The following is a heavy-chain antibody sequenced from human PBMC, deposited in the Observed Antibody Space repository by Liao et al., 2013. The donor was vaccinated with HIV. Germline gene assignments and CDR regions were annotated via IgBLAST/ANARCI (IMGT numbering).Heavy chain of an antibody. V-gene: IGHV4-61*02. J-gene: IGHJ3*02. Sequence: QVQLQESGPGLVKPSETLSLTCTVSGGSISSGSYYWSWIRQPAGKGLEWIGRIYTSGSTNYNRIYTNGSTNYNPSLKSRVTISVDTSKNQFSLKLSSVTAADTAVYYCATRGDYGDYEGLAEPGNAFDIWGQGTMVTVSS. CDR2: YTSGSTNYNRIYTNGST. D-gene: IGHD4-17*01. CDR1: GGSISSGSYY. CDR3: ATRGDYGDYEGLAEPGNAFDI.